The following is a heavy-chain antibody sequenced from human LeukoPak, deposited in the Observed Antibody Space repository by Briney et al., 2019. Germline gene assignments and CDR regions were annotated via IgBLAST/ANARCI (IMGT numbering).Heavy chain of an antibody. D-gene: IGHD3-10*01. CDR2: ISGSGGST. Sequence: PGGSLRLSCAASGFTFSSYAMSWVRQAPGKGLEWVSAISGSGGSTYYADSVKGRFTISIDNSKNTLYLQMNSLRAEDTAVYYCAKEVALLWFGELLGYFDYWGQGTLVTVPS. CDR1: GFTFSSYA. J-gene: IGHJ4*02. V-gene: IGHV3-23*01. CDR3: AKEVALLWFGELLGYFDY.